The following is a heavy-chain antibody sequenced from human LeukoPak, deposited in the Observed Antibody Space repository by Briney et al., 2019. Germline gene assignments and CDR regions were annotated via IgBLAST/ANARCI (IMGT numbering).Heavy chain of an antibody. CDR2: ISSSSSTI. CDR3: AKSADYGWRQFGGPFDF. Sequence: PGGSLRLSCAASGFTFSSYSMNWVRQAPGKGLEWVSYISSSSSTIYYADSVKGRFTISRDNAKNSLYLQMNSLRAEDTAVYYCAKSADYGWRQFGGPFDFWGQGTLVTVSS. V-gene: IGHV3-48*01. D-gene: IGHD4-17*01. J-gene: IGHJ4*02. CDR1: GFTFSSYS.